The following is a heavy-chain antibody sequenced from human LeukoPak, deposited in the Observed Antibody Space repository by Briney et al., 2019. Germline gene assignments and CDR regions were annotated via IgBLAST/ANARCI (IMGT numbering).Heavy chain of an antibody. CDR2: INQDGTEK. J-gene: IGHJ4*02. Sequence: GGSLRLSCAASGFSFTTYWMSWVRQFPGKGLEWVANINQDGTEKYYVDSVKGRFTISRDNAKNSLYLQMNSLRVEDTAIYYCVKVAKYYYGSETYYFFEHWGQGTPVTASS. V-gene: IGHV3-7*01. CDR3: VKVAKYYYGSETYYFFEH. D-gene: IGHD3-10*01. CDR1: GFSFTTYW.